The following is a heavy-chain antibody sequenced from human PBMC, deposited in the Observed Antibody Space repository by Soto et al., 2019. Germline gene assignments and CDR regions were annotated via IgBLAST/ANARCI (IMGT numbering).Heavy chain of an antibody. Sequence: ETLSLTCTVSGGSMSSHEWTWRRQPPGKGLEWMGYISDRGSSYYHPSLTRRVTISADTSRNQFSLSLTSVIAADTAVYFCARADPDASVGFCGQGTLVTVSS. V-gene: IGHV4-59*11. CDR3: ARADPDASVGF. CDR1: GGSMSSHE. CDR2: ISDRGSS. D-gene: IGHD3-16*01. J-gene: IGHJ4*02.